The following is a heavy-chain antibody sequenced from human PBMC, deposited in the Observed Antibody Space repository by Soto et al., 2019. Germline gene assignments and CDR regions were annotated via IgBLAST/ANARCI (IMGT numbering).Heavy chain of an antibody. CDR2: INPNSGGT. Sequence: GASVKVPSKASGSSLTRYYLHWVRQAPGQGLEWMGWINPNSGGTNYAQKFQGWVTMTRDTSISTAYMELSRLRSDDTAVYYCARGPPGTAFDSWGQGTMVTVSS. CDR3: ARGPPGTAFDS. CDR1: GSSLTRYY. D-gene: IGHD1-1*01. J-gene: IGHJ3*02. V-gene: IGHV1-2*04.